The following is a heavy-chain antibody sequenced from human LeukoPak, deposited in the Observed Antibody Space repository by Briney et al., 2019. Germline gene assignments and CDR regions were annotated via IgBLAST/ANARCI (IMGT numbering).Heavy chain of an antibody. CDR3: ARANWQLVLRGGTIDY. CDR2: ISYDGSNK. J-gene: IGHJ4*02. CDR1: GFTFSSYA. Sequence: PGGSLRLSCAASGFTFSSYAMHWVRQAPGKGLEWVAVISYDGSNKYYADSVKGRFTISRDNSKNTLYLQVNSLRAEDTAVYYCARANWQLVLRGGTIDYWGQGTLVTVSS. V-gene: IGHV3-30*04. D-gene: IGHD6-6*01.